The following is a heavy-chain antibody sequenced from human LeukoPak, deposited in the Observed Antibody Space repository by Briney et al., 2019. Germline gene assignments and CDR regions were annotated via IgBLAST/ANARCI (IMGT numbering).Heavy chain of an antibody. Sequence: PGGSLRLSCTVCGFTVSINSMRCLRQARGKGVVGVSYIYRGTIHYSVSVKGRFTSSKDNSKNTLYLQMNSLRAEDTAVYSCARRAGAYSHPYDYWGQGTLVTVSS. CDR1: GFTVSINS. CDR2: IYRGTI. V-gene: IGHV3-53*01. J-gene: IGHJ4*02. D-gene: IGHD4/OR15-4a*01. CDR3: ARRAGAYSHPYDY.